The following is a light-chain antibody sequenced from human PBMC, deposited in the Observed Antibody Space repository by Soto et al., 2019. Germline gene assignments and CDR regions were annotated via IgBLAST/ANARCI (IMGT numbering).Light chain of an antibody. Sequence: QSALTQPASVSGSPGQSITISCTGTSSDVGGYNYVSWYQQHPGKAPKLMIYDVSNRPSGVSNRFSGSKSGNTASLTISGLQAEVEADYYCSSYTSSSTLYVFGTGTKVTVL. CDR1: SSDVGGYNY. V-gene: IGLV2-14*01. CDR2: DVS. CDR3: SSYTSSSTLYV. J-gene: IGLJ1*01.